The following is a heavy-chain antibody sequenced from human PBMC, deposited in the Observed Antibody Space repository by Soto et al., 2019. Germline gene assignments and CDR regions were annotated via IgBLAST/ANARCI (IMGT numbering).Heavy chain of an antibody. D-gene: IGHD3-10*01. CDR2: ISAYNGNT. J-gene: IGHJ4*02. Sequence: QVQLVQSGAEVKKPGASVKVSCKASGYTFTSYGISWVRQAPGQGLEWMGWISAYNGNTNYAQKLQGRVTMTTDASTSTAYMELRSVRSDDTAVYYCARTGFYYYGSGSPVAVDYWGQGTLVTVSS. V-gene: IGHV1-18*01. CDR3: ARTGFYYYGSGSPVAVDY. CDR1: GYTFTSYG.